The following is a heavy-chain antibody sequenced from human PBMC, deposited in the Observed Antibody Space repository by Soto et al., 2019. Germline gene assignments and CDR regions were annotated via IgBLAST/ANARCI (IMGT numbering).Heavy chain of an antibody. Sequence: ETLSLTCAVDGSAVTTYYWTLIRQPPGKGLEWVGEINNRGNTNYNPSLKSRLTVSLDTSKTQFSLKLTSVTAADTAVYYCLMVTYSGMDVWGQGTTVTVSS. CDR2: INNRGNT. J-gene: IGHJ6*02. CDR3: LMVTYSGMDV. CDR1: GSAVTTYY. D-gene: IGHD3-10*01. V-gene: IGHV4-34*01.